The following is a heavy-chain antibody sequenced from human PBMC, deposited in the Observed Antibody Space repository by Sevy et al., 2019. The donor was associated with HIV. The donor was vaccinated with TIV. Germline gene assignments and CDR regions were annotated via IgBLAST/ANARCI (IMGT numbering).Heavy chain of an antibody. J-gene: IGHJ4*02. D-gene: IGHD6-13*01. CDR2: IYSDDST. CDR1: GFTVSSNY. Sequence: GSLRLSCAASGFTVSSNYMSWVRQAPGKGLEWVSVIYSDDSTYYADSVKGRFTISRDNSKNTRYLQMNSLRAEDTAVYYCATGIAAAGHSFDYWGQGTLVTVSS. CDR3: ATGIAAAGHSFDY. V-gene: IGHV3-53*01.